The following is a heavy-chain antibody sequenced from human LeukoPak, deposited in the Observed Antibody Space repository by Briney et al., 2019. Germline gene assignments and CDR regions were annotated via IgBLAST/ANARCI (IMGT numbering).Heavy chain of an antibody. CDR2: ISAYNGNT. J-gene: IGHJ6*04. CDR3: ARAAVVVVAATWLGYYYGMDV. Sequence: ASVKVSCKASGYTFTSYGISWVRQAPGQGLEWMGWISAYNGNTNYARKLQGRVTMTTDTSTSTAYMELRSLRSDDTAVYYCARAAVVVVAATWLGYYYGMDVWGKGTTVTVSS. V-gene: IGHV1-18*04. D-gene: IGHD2-15*01. CDR1: GYTFTSYG.